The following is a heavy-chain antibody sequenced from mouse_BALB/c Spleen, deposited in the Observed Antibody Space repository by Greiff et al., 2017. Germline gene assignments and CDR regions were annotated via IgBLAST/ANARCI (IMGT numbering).Heavy chain of an antibody. J-gene: IGHJ2*01. CDR2: ISYSGST. CDR1: GYSITSDYA. D-gene: IGHD1-1*01. Sequence: DVKLQESGPGLVKPSQSLSLTCTVTGYSITSDYAWNWIRQFPGNKLEWMGYISYSGSTSYNPSLKSRISITRDTSKNQFFLQLNSVTTEDTATYYCARDGSFYYFDYWGQGTTLTVSS. CDR3: ARDGSFYYFDY. V-gene: IGHV3-2*02.